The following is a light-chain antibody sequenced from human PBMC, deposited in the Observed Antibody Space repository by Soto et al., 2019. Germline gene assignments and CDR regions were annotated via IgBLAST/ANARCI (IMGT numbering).Light chain of an antibody. Sequence: QSALTQPASVSGSPGQSITISCTGTSSGVGGYNYVSWYQQHPGKAPKLVIYGVSYRPSGVSGRFSGSKFQNTASLTISGLQPEDEADYYCSSYRSGSVVLFGGGTKVTVL. CDR2: GVS. V-gene: IGLV2-14*01. CDR1: SSGVGGYNY. J-gene: IGLJ3*02. CDR3: SSYRSGSVVL.